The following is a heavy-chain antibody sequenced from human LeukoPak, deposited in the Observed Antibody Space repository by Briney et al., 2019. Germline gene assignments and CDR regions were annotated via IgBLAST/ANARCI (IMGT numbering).Heavy chain of an antibody. CDR3: ARSSRELGGYAPWELMPPFDY. CDR2: ISSSGSTI. V-gene: IGHV3-48*03. D-gene: IGHD1-7*01. J-gene: IGHJ4*02. CDR1: GFTFDIYD. Sequence: GGSLRLSCAASGFTFDIYDMNWVRQTPGKGLEWVSFISSSGSTILYADSVKGRFTISRDNAKNSLYLQMNSLRAEDAAVYYCARSSRELGGYAPWELMPPFDYWGQGTLVTVSS.